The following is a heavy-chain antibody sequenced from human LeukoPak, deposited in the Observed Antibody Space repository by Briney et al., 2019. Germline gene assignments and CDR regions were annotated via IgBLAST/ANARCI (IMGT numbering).Heavy chain of an antibody. CDR3: ARGDSLMVYAIEFDY. CDR1: GFSFSDCY. Sequence: PGGSLRLSCAASGFSFSDCYMSWARQAPGKGPEWVSYISSNGNIIYYADSVKGRFTISRDNSKNTLYLHMNSLRAEDTAVYSCARGDSLMVYAIEFDYWGQGTLVTVSS. D-gene: IGHD2-8*01. J-gene: IGHJ4*02. V-gene: IGHV3-11*04. CDR2: ISSNGNII.